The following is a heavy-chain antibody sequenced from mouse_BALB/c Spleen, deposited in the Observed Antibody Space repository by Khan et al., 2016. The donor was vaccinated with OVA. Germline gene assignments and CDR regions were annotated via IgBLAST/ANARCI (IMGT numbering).Heavy chain of an antibody. Sequence: EVELVEFGGDLVKPGGSLRLSCAASGFTFSTYGMSWVRQPPDKRLEWVATINSDGDYTYYPDTVKGRFTISRNNAENTLYLQMSSLKSEDTAIYYCASHLTGSFAYWGQGTLVTVSA. V-gene: IGHV5-6*01. J-gene: IGHJ3*01. D-gene: IGHD4-1*01. CDR2: INSDGDYT. CDR3: ASHLTGSFAY. CDR1: GFTFSTYG.